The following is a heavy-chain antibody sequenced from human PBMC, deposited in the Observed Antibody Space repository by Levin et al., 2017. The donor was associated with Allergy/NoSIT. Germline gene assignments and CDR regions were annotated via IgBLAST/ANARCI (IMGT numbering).Heavy chain of an antibody. Sequence: GGSLRLSCAASGFTFDDYAMHWVRQAPGKGLEWVSGISWNSGSIGYADSVKGRFTISRDNAKNSLYLQMNSLRAEDTALYYCAKDTGFAAAGTVDYWGQGTLVTVSS. CDR3: AKDTGFAAAGTVDY. V-gene: IGHV3-9*01. CDR2: ISWNSGSI. CDR1: GFTFDDYA. J-gene: IGHJ4*02. D-gene: IGHD6-13*01.